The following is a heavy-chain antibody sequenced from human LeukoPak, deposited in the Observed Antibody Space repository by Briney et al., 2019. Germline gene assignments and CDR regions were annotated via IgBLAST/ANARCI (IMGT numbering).Heavy chain of an antibody. CDR2: IRYDGSNK. J-gene: IGHJ4*02. Sequence: GGSLRLSCAASGFTFSSYGMHWVRQAPGKGLEWVAFIRYDGSNKYYADSVKGRFTISRDNSKNTLYLQMNSLRAEDTAVYYCAKDLGVATGPARWGQGTLVTVSS. D-gene: IGHD5-12*01. V-gene: IGHV3-30*02. CDR1: GFTFSSYG. CDR3: AKDLGVATGPAR.